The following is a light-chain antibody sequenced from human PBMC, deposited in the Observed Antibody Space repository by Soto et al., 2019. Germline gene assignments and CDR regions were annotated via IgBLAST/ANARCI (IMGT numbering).Light chain of an antibody. CDR1: QSVSSSY. V-gene: IGKV3-20*01. J-gene: IGKJ1*01. Sequence: EIVLTQSPGTLSLSPGERATLSCRASQSVSSSYLAWYQQKPGQAPRLLIYGASSRATGIPDRFSGSGSGTDFTLTISRLEPEDFAVNYCQQYGSSPRTFGQGTKGDIK. CDR3: QQYGSSPRT. CDR2: GAS.